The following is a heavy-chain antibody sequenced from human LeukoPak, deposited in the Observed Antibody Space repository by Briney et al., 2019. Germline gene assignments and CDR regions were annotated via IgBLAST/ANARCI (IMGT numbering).Heavy chain of an antibody. CDR2: IAYDGRIA. CDR3: ARFTGGDSSGYYED. Sequence: GGSLRLSCAASGFTFSSYAMSWVRQAPGKGLEWVAFIAYDGRIANYADSVKGRFTISRDNSKNTVYLQMNSLRAEDTAVYCCARFTGGDSSGYYEDWGQGTLVTVSS. CDR1: GFTFSSYA. V-gene: IGHV3-33*08. D-gene: IGHD3-22*01. J-gene: IGHJ4*02.